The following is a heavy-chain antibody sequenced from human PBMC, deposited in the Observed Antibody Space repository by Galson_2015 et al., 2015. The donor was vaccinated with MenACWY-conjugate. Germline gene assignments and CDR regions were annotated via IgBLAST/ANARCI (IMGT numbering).Heavy chain of an antibody. J-gene: IGHJ6*02. Sequence: SGAEVKKPGESLKISCKASGYIFTTYWIAWVRQMPGKGLEWMGLISPSDSNTRYSPSFQGQVTISADKSISTAYLQWSSLKASDTAMYYCARHPPDGRGMDVWGQGTTVTVSS. D-gene: IGHD1-14*01. CDR3: ARHPPDGRGMDV. V-gene: IGHV5-51*01. CDR1: GYIFTTYW. CDR2: ISPSDSNT.